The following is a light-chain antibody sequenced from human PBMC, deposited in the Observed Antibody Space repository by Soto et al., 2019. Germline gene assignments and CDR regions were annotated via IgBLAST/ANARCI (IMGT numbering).Light chain of an antibody. CDR1: QSISSY. CDR3: KQSYSTPPT. J-gene: IGKJ4*01. Sequence: DVQMTQSPSSLSACLGHRVTITCRPSQSISSYLNWYQQKPGKAPKLLIYAASSLQSGVPSRFSGSGSGTDFTLTISSLQTEDFATYYCKQSYSTPPTFGGGTKVDIK. CDR2: AAS. V-gene: IGKV1-39*01.